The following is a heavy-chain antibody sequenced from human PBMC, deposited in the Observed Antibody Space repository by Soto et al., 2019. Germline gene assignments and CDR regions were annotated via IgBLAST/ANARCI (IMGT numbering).Heavy chain of an antibody. D-gene: IGHD3-10*01. V-gene: IGHV1-46*01. CDR3: ASDYGSGIEMDV. CDR1: GYTFSGYY. Sequence: ASVKVSCKPTGYTFSGYYIHWVRQAPGQGLEWMGVFKPTGGGSTSYSQQFQGRITVTRDTSTSTVYMELGSLRFDDTAVYFCASDYGSGIEMDVWGQGTRVTVT. J-gene: IGHJ6*02. CDR2: FKPTGGGST.